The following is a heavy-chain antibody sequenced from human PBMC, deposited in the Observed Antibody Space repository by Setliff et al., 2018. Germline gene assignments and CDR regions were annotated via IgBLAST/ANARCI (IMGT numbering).Heavy chain of an antibody. CDR3: ARDNVILDDSRGIFYPWYDP. J-gene: IGHJ5*02. D-gene: IGHD4-4*01. CDR1: GFRFSRHW. CDR2: IKEDGSEE. V-gene: IGHV3-7*03. Sequence: GTSLTLSCAASGFRFSRHWMTWVRQAPGKGLEWVANIKEDGSEEYYVDSVRGRFSISRDNAKDSVFLEMNSLRAGDTAVYYCARDNVILDDSRGIFYPWYDPWGQGTLVTVS.